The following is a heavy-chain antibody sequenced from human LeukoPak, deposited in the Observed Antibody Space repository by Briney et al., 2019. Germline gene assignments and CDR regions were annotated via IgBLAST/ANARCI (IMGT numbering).Heavy chain of an antibody. V-gene: IGHV1-2*02. CDR1: GYTFTGYY. Sequence: ASVKVSCKASGYTFTGYYMHWVRQAPGQGLEWMGWINPNSGGTNYAQKFQGRVAMTRDTSISTAYMELSRLRSDDTAVYYCASPDSSGYYYDYWGQGTLVTVSS. J-gene: IGHJ4*02. CDR3: ASPDSSGYYYDY. CDR2: INPNSGGT. D-gene: IGHD3-22*01.